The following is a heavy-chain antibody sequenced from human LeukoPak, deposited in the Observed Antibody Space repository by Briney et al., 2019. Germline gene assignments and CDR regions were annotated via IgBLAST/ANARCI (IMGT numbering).Heavy chain of an antibody. CDR3: ARRRDYVWGSYRTYFDY. Sequence: SETLSLTCAVYGGSFSGYYWSWIRQSPGKGLEWIGERHYSGNSDYNPSLKSRVTISLDTSKNQFSLKLSSVTAADTAVYYCARRRDYVWGSYRTYFDYWGQGTLVTVSS. J-gene: IGHJ4*02. D-gene: IGHD3-16*02. CDR1: GGSFSGYY. V-gene: IGHV4-34*01. CDR2: RHYSGNS.